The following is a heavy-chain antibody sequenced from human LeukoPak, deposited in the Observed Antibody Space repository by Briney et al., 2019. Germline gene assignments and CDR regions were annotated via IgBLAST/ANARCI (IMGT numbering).Heavy chain of an antibody. CDR2: INPNSGST. CDR1: GYTFTGYY. Sequence: ASVKVSCKASGYTFTGYYMHWVRQAPGQGLEGMGWINPNSGSTNYAQKFQGRVTMTRETSISTAYMELSRLRSDDTAVYYCARGSSGWSTDYWGQGTLVTVSS. D-gene: IGHD6-19*01. J-gene: IGHJ4*02. V-gene: IGHV1-2*02. CDR3: ARGSSGWSTDY.